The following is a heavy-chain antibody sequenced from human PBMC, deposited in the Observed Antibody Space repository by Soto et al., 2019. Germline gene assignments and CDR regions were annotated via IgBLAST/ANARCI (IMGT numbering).Heavy chain of an antibody. J-gene: IGHJ6*03. CDR2: IRSKPNTDAT. V-gene: IGHV3-73*01. Sequence: EVQLVESGGGLVQPGGSLKLSCAASGITFSDSAMHWVRQASGKGLEWVGRIRSKPNTDATAYAASVKGRFTISRDDSKNTAYLQMHSLNTDDTAVYYCTRHDDCSDGSCYSGYFYYMDVWGKGTTATVSS. CDR1: GITFSDSA. CDR3: TRHDDCSDGSCYSGYFYYMDV. D-gene: IGHD2-15*01.